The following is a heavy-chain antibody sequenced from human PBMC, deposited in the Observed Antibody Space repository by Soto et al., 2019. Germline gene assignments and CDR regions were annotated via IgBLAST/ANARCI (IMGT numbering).Heavy chain of an antibody. CDR1: GGSISSYY. Sequence: SETLSLTCTVSGGSISSYYWPWVRQPPERGLEWICFIYYYGTISSNPSRNSRVTLVVHTSKTQFSLKLNSVDAADTAIYFCARQVTGIMGYACDIWGQGTMVTVSS. CDR3: ARQVTGIMGYACDI. J-gene: IGHJ3*02. V-gene: IGHV4-59*08. CDR2: IYYYGTI. D-gene: IGHD3-16*01.